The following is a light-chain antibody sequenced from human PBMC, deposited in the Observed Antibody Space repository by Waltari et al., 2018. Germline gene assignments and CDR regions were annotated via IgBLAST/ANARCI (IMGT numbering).Light chain of an antibody. J-gene: IGKJ2*01. V-gene: IGKV3-20*01. Sequence: VLTQSPGTLSLSPGERVTLSCRASQSLSKKYLAWYQQKPGQAPRLLIYGASSRAAGIPDRFSGGGSGTDFTLTISRLEPEDFAMYYCQQYGSSVMYTFGQGTKLEIK. CDR3: QQYGSSVMYT. CDR1: QSLSKKY. CDR2: GAS.